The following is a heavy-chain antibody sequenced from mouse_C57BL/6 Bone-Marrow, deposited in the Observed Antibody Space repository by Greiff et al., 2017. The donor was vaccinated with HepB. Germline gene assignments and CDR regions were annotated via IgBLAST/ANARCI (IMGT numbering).Heavy chain of an antibody. CDR2: IYPGSGNT. J-gene: IGHJ2*01. D-gene: IGHD1-1*01. CDR1: GYSFTSYY. V-gene: IGHV1-66*01. CDR3: ARITTVVATGFDY. Sequence: QVQLQQSGPELVKPGASVKISCKASGYSFTSYYIHWVKQRPGQGLEWIGWIYPGSGNTKYNEKFKGKATPTADTSSSTAYMQLSSLTSEDSAVYYCARITTVVATGFDYWGQGTTLTVSS.